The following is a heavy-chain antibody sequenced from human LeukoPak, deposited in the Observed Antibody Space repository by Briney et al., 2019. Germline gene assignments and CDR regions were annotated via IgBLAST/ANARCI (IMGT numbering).Heavy chain of an antibody. CDR1: GDSISSIYW. Sequence: PSETLSLTCTVSGDSISSIYWWIWVRQTPGRGLEWIGEICHDGNTNYNPSLKSRVSMSIDKSRNQFSLNLRSVTAADTAIYYCAKARGGRGRLDAFDIWGQGTMVIVSS. D-gene: IGHD3-10*01. CDR2: ICHDGNT. J-gene: IGHJ3*02. CDR3: AKARGGRGRLDAFDI. V-gene: IGHV4-4*02.